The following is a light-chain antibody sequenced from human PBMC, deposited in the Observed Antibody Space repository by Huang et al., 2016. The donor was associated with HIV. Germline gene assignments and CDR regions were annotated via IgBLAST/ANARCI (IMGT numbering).Light chain of an antibody. CDR3: QQYGRSPWT. CDR2: GAS. CDR1: QSVSSRY. J-gene: IGKJ1*01. Sequence: EIVLTQSPGTLSLSPGERATLSCRASQSVSSRYFAWYQQKPGQAPRLRIYGASSRATGIPDRFSGSGSGTDFTLTISRLEPEDFAVYYCQQYGRSPWTFGQGTKVEIK. V-gene: IGKV3-20*01.